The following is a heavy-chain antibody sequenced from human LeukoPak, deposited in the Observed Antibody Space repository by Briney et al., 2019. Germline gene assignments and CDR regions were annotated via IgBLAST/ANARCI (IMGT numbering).Heavy chain of an antibody. V-gene: IGHV1-46*01. Sequence: GASVKVSCKASGYTLTSYYMHWVRQAPGQGLEWMGIINPSGGSTSYAQKFQGRVTMTRDMSTSTVYMELSSLRFEDTAVYYCARDAGDLEKQQLVHLPDDYWGQGTLVTVSS. D-gene: IGHD6-13*01. CDR2: INPSGGST. CDR1: GYTLTSYY. CDR3: ARDAGDLEKQQLVHLPDDY. J-gene: IGHJ4*02.